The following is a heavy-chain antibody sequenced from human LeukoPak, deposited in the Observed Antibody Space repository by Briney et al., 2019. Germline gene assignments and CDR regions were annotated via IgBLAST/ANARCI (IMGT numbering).Heavy chain of an antibody. CDR2: MTPNSEKR. Sequence: ASVKVSCKTSGYPFTSFDIHWVRQAASHGLEWMSWMTPNSEKRGYAQKFQGRVTMTADTSIDTAYMELSSLTFDDTAIYYCARGRGWGILDSWGQGNLVTVSS. D-gene: IGHD6-19*01. CDR1: GYPFTSFD. CDR3: ARGRGWGILDS. J-gene: IGHJ4*02. V-gene: IGHV1-8*01.